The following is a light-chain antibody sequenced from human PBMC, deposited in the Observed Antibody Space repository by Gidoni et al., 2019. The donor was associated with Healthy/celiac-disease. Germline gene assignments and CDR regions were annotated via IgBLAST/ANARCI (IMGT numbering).Light chain of an antibody. CDR3: AAWDDSLNAWV. Sequence: QSVRTQPPSASGTHGPRVTISVSGSSTNIGSNTVNWSQQLPGPAPKLLIYSNNQRPSGVPDLFSGSKSGTSASLAISGLQSEDEADYYCAAWDDSLNAWVFGGGTKLTX. CDR2: SNN. CDR1: STNIGSNT. J-gene: IGLJ3*02. V-gene: IGLV1-44*01.